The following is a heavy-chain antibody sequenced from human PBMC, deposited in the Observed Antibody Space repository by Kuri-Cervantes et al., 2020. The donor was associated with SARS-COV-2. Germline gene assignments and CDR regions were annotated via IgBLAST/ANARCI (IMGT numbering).Heavy chain of an antibody. CDR2: IWYDGSNK. V-gene: IGHV3-33*08. J-gene: IGHJ6*02. CDR3: ARLEVGLRGGYGMDV. D-gene: IGHD3/OR15-3a*01. CDR1: GFTFSSYA. Sequence: GESLKISCAASGFTFSSYAMHWVRQAPGKGLEWVAVIWYDGSNKYYADSVKGRCTISRDNSKNTLYLQMNSLRAEDTAVYYCARLEVGLRGGYGMDVWGQGTTVTVSS.